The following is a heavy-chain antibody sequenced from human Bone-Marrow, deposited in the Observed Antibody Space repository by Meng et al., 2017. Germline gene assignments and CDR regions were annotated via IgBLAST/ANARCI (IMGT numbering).Heavy chain of an antibody. D-gene: IGHD1-26*01. Sequence: GESLKISCAASGFTFSSYWMSWVRQAPGKGLEWVANIKQDGSEKYYVDSVKGRFTISRDNAKNSLYLQMNSLRAEDTAVYYCARDDGSYTYYFDYWGQGTLVTVSS. CDR3: ARDDGSYTYYFDY. J-gene: IGHJ4*02. CDR1: GFTFSSYW. V-gene: IGHV3-7*01. CDR2: IKQDGSEK.